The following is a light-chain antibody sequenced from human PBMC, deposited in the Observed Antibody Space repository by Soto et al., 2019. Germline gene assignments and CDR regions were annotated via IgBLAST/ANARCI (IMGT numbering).Light chain of an antibody. CDR2: KAS. CDR1: QSISSW. V-gene: IGKV1-5*03. CDR3: QQYNSYSLT. J-gene: IGKJ4*01. Sequence: DIPMTRSPSTLSASVGDRVTITCRASQSISSWLAWYQQKPGKAPKLLIYKASSLESGVPSRFSGSGSGTEFTLTISSLQPDDFATYYCQQYNSYSLTFGGGTKVEIK.